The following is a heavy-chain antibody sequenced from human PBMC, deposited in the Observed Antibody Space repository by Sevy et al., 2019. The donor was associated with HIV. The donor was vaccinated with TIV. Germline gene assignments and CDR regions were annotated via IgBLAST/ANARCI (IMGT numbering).Heavy chain of an antibody. CDR1: GFTFNTYY. CDR2: ISLSHHTI. V-gene: IGHV3-11*01. Sequence: GGSLRLSCAASGFTFNTYYMTWIRQAPGKGLEWLAYISLSHHTIYYADSLKGRFTISRDNAKNSRYLQMNNLRAGDTATYYCARDLGYSSGWYGPYFDHLGQGALVTVSS. CDR3: ARDLGYSSGWYGPYFDH. J-gene: IGHJ4*02. D-gene: IGHD6-19*01.